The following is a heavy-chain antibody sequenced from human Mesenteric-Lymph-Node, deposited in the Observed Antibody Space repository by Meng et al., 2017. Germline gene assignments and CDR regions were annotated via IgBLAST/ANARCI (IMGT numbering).Heavy chain of an antibody. D-gene: IGHD3-10*01. CDR2: IYHSGST. CDR3: ARRRGGSGRDC. CDR1: GGSISSNGYY. Sequence: QLQLQEPGPGLWKPSEPLSLTCTVSGGSISSNGYYWDWVRQPPGKGLEWIGAIYHSGSTSYNPSLQSRVTMFVDTSKNQFSLMLTSVTATDTAVYYCARRRGGSGRDCWGQGTLVTVSS. V-gene: IGHV4-39*01. J-gene: IGHJ4*02.